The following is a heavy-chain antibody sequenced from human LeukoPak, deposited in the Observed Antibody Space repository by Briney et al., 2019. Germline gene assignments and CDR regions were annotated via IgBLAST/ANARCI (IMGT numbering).Heavy chain of an antibody. CDR2: ISAYNGNT. CDR1: GYTFTSYG. J-gene: IGHJ4*02. CDR3: ARDSCSGGSCYSGYGLDY. V-gene: IGHV1-18*01. D-gene: IGHD2-15*01. Sequence: ASVKVSCKASGYTFTSYGISWVRQAPGQGLEWMGWISAYNGNTNYAQKLQGRVTMTTDTSTSTAYKELRSLRSDDTAVYYCARDSCSGGSCYSGYGLDYWGQGTLVTVSS.